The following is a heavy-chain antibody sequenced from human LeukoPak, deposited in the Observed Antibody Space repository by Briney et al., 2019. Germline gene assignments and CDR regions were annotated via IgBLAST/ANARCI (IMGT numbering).Heavy chain of an antibody. CDR2: ISYDVIQE. CDR3: AEELYY. CDR1: GFGFNTSA. V-gene: IGHV3-30-3*01. D-gene: IGHD1-26*01. Sequence: GGSLRLSCVASGFGFNTSAIHWVSQAPGKGMEGVGVISYDVIQEHYADLAQGRFTASRDNSNNTVNLLLSSLRGEDTAIYFCAEELYYWGQGTLVTVSS. J-gene: IGHJ4*02.